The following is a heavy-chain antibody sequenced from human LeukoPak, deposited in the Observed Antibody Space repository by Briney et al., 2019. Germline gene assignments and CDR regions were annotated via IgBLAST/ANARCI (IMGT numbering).Heavy chain of an antibody. Sequence: ASVKVSCKASGYTFTSYAMHWVRQAPGQRLEWMGWINAGNGNTKYSQKFQGRVTITRDTSASTAYMELSSLRSEDTAVYYCARIAVAGNVFDYWGQGTLVTVSS. V-gene: IGHV1-3*01. D-gene: IGHD6-19*01. J-gene: IGHJ4*02. CDR3: ARIAVAGNVFDY. CDR2: INAGNGNT. CDR1: GYTFTSYA.